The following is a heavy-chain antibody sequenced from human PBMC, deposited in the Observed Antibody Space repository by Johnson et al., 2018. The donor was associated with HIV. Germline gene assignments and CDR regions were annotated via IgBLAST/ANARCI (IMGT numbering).Heavy chain of an antibody. J-gene: IGHJ3*02. Sequence: VQFVESGGGLVQPGRSLRLSCAASGFTFDDYAMHWVRQAPGKGLEWVSGINWNGGSIGYADSVKGRFTISRDNAKNSLYLQMNSLRAEDTALYYCASQVGATGAFDIWGQGTMVTVSS. CDR1: GFTFDDYA. CDR3: ASQVGATGAFDI. V-gene: IGHV3-9*01. D-gene: IGHD1-26*01. CDR2: INWNGGSI.